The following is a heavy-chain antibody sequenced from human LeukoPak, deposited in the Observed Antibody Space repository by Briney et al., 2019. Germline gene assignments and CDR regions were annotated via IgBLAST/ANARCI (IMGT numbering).Heavy chain of an antibody. CDR1: GFNFRSFE. CDR2: IYSDNT. J-gene: IGHJ4*02. Sequence: PGGSPRLSCVASGFNFRSFEMNWVRQAPGKGLEWVSFIYSDNTHYSDSVKGRFTISRDNSKNTLYLQMNSLRAEDTAVYYCARRAGAYSHPYDYWGQGTLVTVSS. V-gene: IGHV3-53*01. D-gene: IGHD4/OR15-4a*01. CDR3: ARRAGAYSHPYDY.